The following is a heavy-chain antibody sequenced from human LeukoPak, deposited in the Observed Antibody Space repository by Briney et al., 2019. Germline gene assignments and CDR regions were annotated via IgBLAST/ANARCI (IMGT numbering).Heavy chain of an antibody. J-gene: IGHJ4*02. CDR2: IWYDGSNK. D-gene: IGHD4-11*01. CDR3: ARDYSGPDY. CDR1: GFTFSSYG. Sequence: GGSLRLSCAASGFTFSSYGMHWVRQTPGKGLQWVAVIWYDGSNKYYADSVKGRFTISRDNSKNTLYLQMNSLRAEDTAVYYCARDYSGPDYWGQGTLVTVSS. V-gene: IGHV3-33*01.